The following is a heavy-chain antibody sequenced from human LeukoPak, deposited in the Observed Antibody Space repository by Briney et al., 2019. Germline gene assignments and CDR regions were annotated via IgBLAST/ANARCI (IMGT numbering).Heavy chain of an antibody. CDR3: ARSSWSALDY. D-gene: IGHD6-19*01. J-gene: IGHJ4*02. V-gene: IGHV3-48*03. Sequence: SSSVSTMYYADSVKGRFTISRDNAKNSLYLQMNSLRAEETVIYCCARSSWSALDYWGEGTLVTVSS. CDR2: SSSVSTM.